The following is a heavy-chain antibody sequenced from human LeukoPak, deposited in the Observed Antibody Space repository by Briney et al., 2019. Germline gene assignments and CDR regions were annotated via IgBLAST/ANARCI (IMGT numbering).Heavy chain of an antibody. CDR3: ARGLGYGGNSGRLWFDY. J-gene: IGHJ4*02. CDR2: INHSGST. V-gene: IGHV4-34*01. D-gene: IGHD4-23*01. Sequence: PSETLSLTCAVYGGSFSGYYWSWIRQLPGKGLEWIGEINHSGSTNYNPSLESRVTISVDTSKNQFSLKLSSVTAADTAVYYCARGLGYGGNSGRLWFDYWGQGTLVTVSS. CDR1: GGSFSGYY.